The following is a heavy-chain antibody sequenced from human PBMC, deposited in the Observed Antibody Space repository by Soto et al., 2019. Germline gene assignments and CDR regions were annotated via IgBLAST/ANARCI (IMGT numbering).Heavy chain of an antibody. D-gene: IGHD4-4*01. J-gene: IGHJ4*02. CDR1: GGSISSYY. V-gene: IGHV4-59*08. Sequence: SETLSLTCAVSGGSISSYYWSWIRPPPGKGLEWIGNIYYSGSTNYNPSLKSRVTISVDTSKNQFSLKLSSVTAADTAVYYCARAVTVTTAGYFDYWGQGTLVTVSS. CDR3: ARAVTVTTAGYFDY. CDR2: IYYSGST.